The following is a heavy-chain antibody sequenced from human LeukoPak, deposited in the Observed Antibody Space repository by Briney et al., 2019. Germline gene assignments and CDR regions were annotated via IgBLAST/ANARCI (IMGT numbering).Heavy chain of an antibody. CDR1: GGTFSSYA. J-gene: IGHJ3*02. CDR2: IIPILGIA. Sequence: ASVKVSCKASGGTFSSYAISWVRQAPGQGLEWMGRIIPILGIANYAQKFQGRVTITADKSTSTAYMGLSSLRSEDTAVYYCARFFRNDAFDIWGQGTMVTVSS. D-gene: IGHD3-3*01. V-gene: IGHV1-69*04. CDR3: ARFFRNDAFDI.